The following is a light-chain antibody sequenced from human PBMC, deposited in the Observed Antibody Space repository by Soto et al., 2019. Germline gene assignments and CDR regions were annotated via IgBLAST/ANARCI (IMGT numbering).Light chain of an antibody. Sequence: ELTQPLSVSVALGQTARITCGGNNIGSKNVHWYQQKPGQAPVLVIYRDSNRPSGIPERFSGSNSGNTATLTISRAQAGDEADYYCQVWDSSTVVFGGGTKLTVL. V-gene: IGLV3-9*01. J-gene: IGLJ2*01. CDR1: NIGSKN. CDR2: RDS. CDR3: QVWDSSTVV.